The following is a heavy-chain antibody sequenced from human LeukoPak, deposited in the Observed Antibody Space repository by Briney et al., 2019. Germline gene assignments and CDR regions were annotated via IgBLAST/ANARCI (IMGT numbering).Heavy chain of an antibody. J-gene: IGHJ5*02. Sequence: DGRNINYADSVKGRFTISRDNSKNTLYLQMNSLRAEDTAVYYCAKLGYCSSTSCTTNWFDPWGQGTPVTVSS. V-gene: IGHV3-23*03. CDR3: AKLGYCSSTSCTTNWFDP. CDR2: DGRNI. D-gene: IGHD2-2*01.